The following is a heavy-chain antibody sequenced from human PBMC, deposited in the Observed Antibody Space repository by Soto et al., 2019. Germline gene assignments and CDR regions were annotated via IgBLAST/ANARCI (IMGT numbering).Heavy chain of an antibody. CDR3: AKLGRESCFSALDS. V-gene: IGHV3-23*01. D-gene: IGHD2-15*01. CDR2: VCGNSNST. Sequence: PGGSLRLSCVASGFTLSTYAMSWVRQAPGKGLEWVSSVCGNSNSTYFADSVKGRFTISRDNSKNTLFLQMNSLRGEDTALYYCAKLGRESCFSALDSWGQGTLVTVSS. J-gene: IGHJ4*02. CDR1: GFTLSTYA.